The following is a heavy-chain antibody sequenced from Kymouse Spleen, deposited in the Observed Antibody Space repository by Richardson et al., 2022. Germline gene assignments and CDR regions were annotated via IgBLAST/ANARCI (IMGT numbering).Heavy chain of an antibody. J-gene: IGHJ3*02. CDR1: GYTFTSYA. V-gene: IGHV1-3*01. CDR2: INAGNGNT. CDR3: ARNILTAPDAFDI. Sequence: QVQLVQSGAEVKKPGASVKVSCKASGYTFTSYAMHWVRQAPGQRLEWMGWINAGNGNTKYSQKFQGRVTITRDTSASTAYMELSSLRSEDTAVYYCARNILTAPDAFDIWGQGTMVTVSS. D-gene: IGHD3-9*01.